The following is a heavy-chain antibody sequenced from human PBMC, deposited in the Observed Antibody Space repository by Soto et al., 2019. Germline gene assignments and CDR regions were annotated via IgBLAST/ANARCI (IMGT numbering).Heavy chain of an antibody. CDR1: GYTFTSYD. J-gene: IGHJ5*02. CDR2: MNPNSGNT. CDR3: ARESRRSLAWFDP. V-gene: IGHV1-8*01. D-gene: IGHD3-16*02. Sequence: EASVKVSCKASGYTFTSYDINWVRQATGQGLEWMGWMNPNSGNTGYAQKFQGRVTMTRNTSISTAYMELSSLRSADTAVYYCARESRRSLAWFDPWGQGILVTVSS.